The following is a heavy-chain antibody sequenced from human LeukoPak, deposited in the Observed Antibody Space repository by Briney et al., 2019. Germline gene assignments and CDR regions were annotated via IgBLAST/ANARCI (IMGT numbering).Heavy chain of an antibody. CDR2: IYTSEST. CDR1: GGSISGYS. J-gene: IGHJ4*02. CDR3: ARQAYCGADCYSLDY. V-gene: IGHV4-4*09. D-gene: IGHD2-21*02. Sequence: SETLSLTCTVSGGSISGYSWSWVRQPPGKGLEWIGSIYTSESTNSNPSLKSRVTISVDTSKSQFSLKLSSVTAAGTAVYYCARQAYCGADCYSLDYWGQGTLVTVSS.